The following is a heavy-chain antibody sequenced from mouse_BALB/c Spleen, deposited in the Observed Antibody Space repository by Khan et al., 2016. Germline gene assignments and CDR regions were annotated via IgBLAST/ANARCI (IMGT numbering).Heavy chain of an antibody. V-gene: IGHV10-1*02. D-gene: IGHD2-1*01. CDR3: VRQRGNYEAWFAY. CDR1: GFTFNTYA. Sequence: EVQLVESGGGLVQPKGSLKLSCAASGFTFNTYAMNWVRQAPGKGLEWVARISSKSNNYATYYADSVKDRLTISRDASQSMLYLQMNNLKPEATAMYYCVRQRGNYEAWFAYWGQGILVTVSA. CDR2: ISSKSNNYAT. J-gene: IGHJ3*01.